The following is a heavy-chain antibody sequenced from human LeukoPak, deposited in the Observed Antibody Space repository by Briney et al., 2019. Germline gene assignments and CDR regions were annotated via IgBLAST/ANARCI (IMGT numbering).Heavy chain of an antibody. CDR3: ARGHYDSSGYYGY. CDR1: GGTFSSYA. Sequence: GASVKVSCKASGGTFSSYAISWVRQAPGQGLEWMGRVIPILAIANYAQKFQGRVTITADKSTSTAYMELSSLRSEDTAVYYCARGHYDSSGYYGYWGQGTLVSVSS. V-gene: IGHV1-69*04. J-gene: IGHJ4*02. CDR2: VIPILAIA. D-gene: IGHD3-22*01.